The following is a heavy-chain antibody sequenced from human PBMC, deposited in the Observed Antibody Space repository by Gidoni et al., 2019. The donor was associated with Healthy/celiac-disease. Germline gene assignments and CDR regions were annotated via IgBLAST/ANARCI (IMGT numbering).Heavy chain of an antibody. V-gene: IGHV3-30*18. Sequence: QVQLVESGGGVVQPGRSLRLSCAASGFTFSSYGMHWVRQAPGKGLEWVAVISYDGSNKYYADSVKGRFTISRDNSKNTLYLQMNSLRAEDTAVYYCAKDQIPYYGGQGYFDYWGQGTLVTVSS. CDR2: ISYDGSNK. CDR1: GFTFSSYG. D-gene: IGHD4-17*01. J-gene: IGHJ4*02. CDR3: AKDQIPYYGGQGYFDY.